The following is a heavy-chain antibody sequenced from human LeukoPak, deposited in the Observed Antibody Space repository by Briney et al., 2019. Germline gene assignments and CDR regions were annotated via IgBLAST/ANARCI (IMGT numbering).Heavy chain of an antibody. J-gene: IGHJ6*02. CDR2: IYYSGTT. V-gene: IGHV4-59*01. CDR1: GGSISYYY. CDR3: AREDPQTTVPEGMDV. D-gene: IGHD4-17*01. Sequence: SETLSLTCTVSGGSISYYYWSWIRQSPGKGLEWTGYIYYSGTTNYNPSLKSRVTISVDTSKNQFSLQLRSVTAADTAVYYCAREDPQTTVPEGMDVWGQGATVTVSS.